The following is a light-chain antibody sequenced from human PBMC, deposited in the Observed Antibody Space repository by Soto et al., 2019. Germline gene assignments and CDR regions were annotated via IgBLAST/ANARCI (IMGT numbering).Light chain of an antibody. CDR2: DAS. V-gene: IGKV1-5*01. CDR3: QQYNSYWT. CDR1: QSISSW. Sequence: EIQMTQSPSTLTGSVGDRVTITCRASQSISSWLAWYQQKPGKAPKLLIYDASSLESGVPSRFSGSGSGTEFTLTISSLQPDDFATYYCQQYNSYWTFGQGTKVDI. J-gene: IGKJ1*01.